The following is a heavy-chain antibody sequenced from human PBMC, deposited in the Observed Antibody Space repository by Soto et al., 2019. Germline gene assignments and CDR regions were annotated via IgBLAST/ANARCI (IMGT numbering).Heavy chain of an antibody. CDR1: GYSFTDYH. J-gene: IGHJ6*02. V-gene: IGHV1-2*04. Sequence: ASVKVSCKASGYSFTDYHIHWVRQAPGQGLEWLGRINPKSGGTSTAQKFQGWVTMTTDTSISTASMGLTRLTSDDTAIYYCARGDSTDCSNGVCSFFYNHDMDVWGQGTTVTVSS. CDR2: INPKSGGT. D-gene: IGHD2-8*01. CDR3: ARGDSTDCSNGVCSFFYNHDMDV.